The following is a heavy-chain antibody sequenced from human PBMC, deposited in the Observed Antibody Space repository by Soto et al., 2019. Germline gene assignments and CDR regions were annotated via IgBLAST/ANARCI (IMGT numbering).Heavy chain of an antibody. V-gene: IGHV4-30-4*01. CDR1: GDSISTVDYF. D-gene: IGHD2-15*01. Sequence: LSLTCSVSGDSISTVDYFWAWIRQPPGQALEYIGYIYKSTTTYYNPSFESRVAISLDTSKSQFSLTVTSVTAADTAVYFCARGRYCLTGRCFPNWFDSWGQGXLVTVHS. CDR3: ARGRYCLTGRCFPNWFDS. J-gene: IGHJ5*01. CDR2: IYKSTTT.